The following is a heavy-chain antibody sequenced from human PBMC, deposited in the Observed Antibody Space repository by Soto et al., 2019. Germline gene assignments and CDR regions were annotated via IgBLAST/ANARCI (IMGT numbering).Heavy chain of an antibody. CDR3: AKDRLPQTGYMVRGVIAEFDY. CDR2: ISGSGGST. Sequence: EVQLLESGGGLVQPGGSLRLSCAASGFTFSSYAMSWVRQAPGKGLEWVSAISGSGGSTYYADSVKGRFTISRDNSKNTLYLQMNSLRAEDTAVYYCAKDRLPQTGYMVRGVIAEFDYWGQGTLVTVSS. J-gene: IGHJ4*02. D-gene: IGHD3-10*01. CDR1: GFTFSSYA. V-gene: IGHV3-23*01.